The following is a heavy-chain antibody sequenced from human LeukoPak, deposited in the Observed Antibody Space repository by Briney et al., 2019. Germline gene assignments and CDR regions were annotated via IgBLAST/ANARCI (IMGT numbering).Heavy chain of an antibody. CDR2: ISYDGSNK. J-gene: IGHJ4*02. Sequence: GGSLRLSCAASGFTFYNYGMHWVRQAPGKGLEWVAVISYDGSNKYYADSVKGRFTISRDNSKNTLYLQMDSLRAEDTAVYYCANNYDCPFDWGQGTLVTVSS. D-gene: IGHD5-12*01. CDR3: ANNYDCPFD. V-gene: IGHV3-30*18. CDR1: GFTFYNYG.